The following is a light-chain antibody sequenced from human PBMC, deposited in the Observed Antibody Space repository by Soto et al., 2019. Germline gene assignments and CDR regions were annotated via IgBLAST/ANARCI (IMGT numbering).Light chain of an antibody. CDR3: HQTYTPPLST. CDR1: QRISTY. Sequence: DVQMTQSPFFLSTSVGDTIAITCRASQRISTYLNWYQNKPGKAPKLLIRAASILKPGVPSRFSGSGSGTHVTLTISNLLPDDSAIYFCHQTYTPPLSTFGQGTHLDI. CDR2: AAS. V-gene: IGKV1-39*01. J-gene: IGKJ2*01.